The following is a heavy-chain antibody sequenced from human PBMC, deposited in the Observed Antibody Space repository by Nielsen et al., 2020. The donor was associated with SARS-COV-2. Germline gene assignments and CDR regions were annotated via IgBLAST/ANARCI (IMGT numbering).Heavy chain of an antibody. Sequence: GGSLRLSCAASGFTFSSYGMHWVRQAPGKGLEWVAVISYDGSNKYYADSVKGRFTISRDNSKNTLYLQMNSLRAEDTAVYYCAKDARSSGRAIYYYYGMDVWGQGTTVTVSS. J-gene: IGHJ6*02. CDR2: ISYDGSNK. CDR1: GFTFSSYG. V-gene: IGHV3-30*18. CDR3: AKDARSSGRAIYYYYGMDV. D-gene: IGHD3-10*01.